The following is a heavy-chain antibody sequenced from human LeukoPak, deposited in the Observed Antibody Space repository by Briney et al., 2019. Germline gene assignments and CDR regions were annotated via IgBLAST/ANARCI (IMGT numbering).Heavy chain of an antibody. Sequence: PGGSLRLSCVGSGFSFSTYGMHWVRRAPGKGLEWVAVISNDGIKKYYVDSVKGRFTISRDNSKNMLYLQMNSLRAEDTAVYYCARDLLYSGSYSWYFDLWGRGTPVTVSS. CDR3: ARDLLYSGSYSWYFDL. CDR2: ISNDGIKK. V-gene: IGHV3-30*03. CDR1: GFSFSTYG. D-gene: IGHD1-26*01. J-gene: IGHJ2*01.